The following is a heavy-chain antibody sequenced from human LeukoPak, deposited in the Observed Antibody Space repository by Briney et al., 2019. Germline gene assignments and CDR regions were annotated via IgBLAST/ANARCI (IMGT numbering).Heavy chain of an antibody. CDR3: VRDEGVGTVIRGFDY. CDR2: IKSDGSDI. Sequence: PGGSLRLSCEASGFTFSSYWMHWVRQAPGKGLVWVSGIKSDGSDIRYADSAKGRFTISRDNAKSTLYLQMNSLRVEDTAVYYCVRDEGVGTVIRGFDYWGQGTLVTVSS. J-gene: IGHJ4*02. D-gene: IGHD1-1*01. V-gene: IGHV3-74*01. CDR1: GFTFSSYW.